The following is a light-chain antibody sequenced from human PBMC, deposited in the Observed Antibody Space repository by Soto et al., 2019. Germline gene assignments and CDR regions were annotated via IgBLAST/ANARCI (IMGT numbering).Light chain of an antibody. Sequence: EIVLTQSPATLSLSPGERSTLSFRASQSVNRFLAWYQQKPGQAPRLLIYDASIRATGIPARFSGSGSGTDFTLTISSLEPEDFAVYFCQQRSNWPTFGQGTKVDIK. V-gene: IGKV3-11*01. J-gene: IGKJ1*01. CDR3: QQRSNWPT. CDR1: QSVNRF. CDR2: DAS.